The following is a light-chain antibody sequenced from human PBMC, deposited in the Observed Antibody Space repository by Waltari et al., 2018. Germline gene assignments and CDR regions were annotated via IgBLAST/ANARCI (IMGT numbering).Light chain of an antibody. V-gene: IGLV1-44*01. Sequence: QSALTQEASVSGTVGQKVTLSCSGNSNNVGSYAAGWYQQICHGAPKTWMLGNSRPSGIPDRFAGSKSGTTASLTISGLQPEDEADYYCATWDYSLSGVVFGGGTKLTVL. J-gene: IGLJ2*01. CDR2: GNS. CDR3: ATWDYSLSGVV. CDR1: SNNVGSYA.